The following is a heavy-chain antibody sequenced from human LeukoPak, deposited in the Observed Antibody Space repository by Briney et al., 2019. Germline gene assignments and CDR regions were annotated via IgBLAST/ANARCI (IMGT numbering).Heavy chain of an antibody. D-gene: IGHD3-22*01. CDR3: ARASGYYRNWFDP. Sequence: SETLSLTCAVYGGSFSGYYWSWIRQPPGKGLEWIGEINHSGSTNYNPSLKSRVTISVDTSKNQFSLKLSSVTAADTAVYYCARASGYYRNWFDPWGQGTLVTVSS. CDR2: INHSGST. CDR1: GGSFSGYY. V-gene: IGHV4-34*01. J-gene: IGHJ5*02.